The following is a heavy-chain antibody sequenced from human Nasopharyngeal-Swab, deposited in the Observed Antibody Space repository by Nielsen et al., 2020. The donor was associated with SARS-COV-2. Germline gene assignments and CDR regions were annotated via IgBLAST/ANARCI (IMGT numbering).Heavy chain of an antibody. J-gene: IGHJ5*02. CDR2: ISSSSSTI. D-gene: IGHD6-13*01. CDR3: ARGYSNLPRYNWFDP. V-gene: IGHV3-48*02. CDR1: GFTFSSYS. Sequence: GESLKISCAASGFTFSSYSMNWVRQAPGKELEWVSYISSSSSTIYYADSVKGRFTISRDNAKNSLYLQMNSLRDEDTAVYYCARGYSNLPRYNWFDPWGQGTLVTVSS.